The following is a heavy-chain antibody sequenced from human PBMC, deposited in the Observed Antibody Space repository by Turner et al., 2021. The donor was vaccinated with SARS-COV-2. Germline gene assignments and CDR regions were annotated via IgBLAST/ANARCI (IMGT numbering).Heavy chain of an antibody. V-gene: IGHV3-NL1*01. CDR3: ARDLMEVGGMDV. J-gene: IGHJ6*02. D-gene: IGHD3-3*01. CDR2: IDSGGST. CDR1: GFTFRSYG. Sequence: QVQLVTSGGGVVQPGRSLRLSCAASGFTFRSYGMHWVRQAPGKGLEWVAVIDSGGSTYYADSVKGRFTISRDNYKNTLYLQMNSLRAEDTAVYYCARDLMEVGGMDVWGQGTTVTVSS.